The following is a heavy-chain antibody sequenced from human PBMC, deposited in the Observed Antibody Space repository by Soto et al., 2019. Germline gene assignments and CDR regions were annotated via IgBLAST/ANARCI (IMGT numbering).Heavy chain of an antibody. CDR2: MNPNSGNT. CDR1: GYTFTSYD. D-gene: IGHD3-3*01. Sequence: SVKVSCKASGYTFTSYDINWVRQATGQGLEWMGWMNPNSGNTGYAQKFQGRVTMTRNTSISTAYMELSSLRSEDTAVYYCASHTIFGVVIDDAFDIWGQGTMVTVSS. CDR3: ASHTIFGVVIDDAFDI. V-gene: IGHV1-8*01. J-gene: IGHJ3*02.